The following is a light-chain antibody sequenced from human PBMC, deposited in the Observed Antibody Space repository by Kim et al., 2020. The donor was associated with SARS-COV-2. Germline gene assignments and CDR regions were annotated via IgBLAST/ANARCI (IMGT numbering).Light chain of an antibody. CDR1: KLGDKF. CDR3: QAWDSSSPWV. CDR2: EDN. Sequence: SYELTQPPSVSVSPGQTASITCSGDKLGDKFASWYQKKPGQSPILVIYEDNKRPSGIPERFSGSNSGDTATLTISGTQAMDEAEYFCQAWDSSSPWVFGGGTQLTVL. V-gene: IGLV3-1*01. J-gene: IGLJ3*02.